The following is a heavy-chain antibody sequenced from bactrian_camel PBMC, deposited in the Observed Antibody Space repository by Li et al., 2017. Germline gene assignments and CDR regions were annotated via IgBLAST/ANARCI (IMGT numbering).Heavy chain of an antibody. CDR1: FFILDDFD. V-gene: IGHV3S63*01. Sequence: VQLVESGGGSVQTGGSLRLSCKPSFFILDDFDMMWYRQAPGNECELVSSISGDGSTYYTDAVKGRFTISRDNAKQMAYLQMNSLKPEDTGIYYCASGPWDEGSCDAAFLSGQGTQVTVS. D-gene: IGHD6*01. CDR2: ISGDGST. J-gene: IGHJ4*01.